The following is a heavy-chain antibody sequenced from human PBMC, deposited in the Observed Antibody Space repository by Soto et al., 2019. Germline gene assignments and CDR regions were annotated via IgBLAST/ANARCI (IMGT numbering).Heavy chain of an antibody. D-gene: IGHD5-18*01. J-gene: IGHJ6*02. CDR2: INHSGST. Sequence: SETLSLTCAVYGGSFSGYYWSWIRQPPGKGLEWIGEINHSGSTNYNPSLKSRVTISVDTSKNQFSLKLSSVTAADTAVYYCARPLSPGYSVDRSSPYGMDVWGQGTTVTVSS. CDR3: ARPLSPGYSVDRSSPYGMDV. CDR1: GGSFSGYY. V-gene: IGHV4-34*01.